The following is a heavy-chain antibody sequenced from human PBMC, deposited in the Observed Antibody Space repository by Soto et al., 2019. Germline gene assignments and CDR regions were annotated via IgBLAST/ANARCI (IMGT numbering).Heavy chain of an antibody. CDR1: GFRFDDYN. J-gene: IGHJ6*02. Sequence: LRLSCAASGFRFDDYNIHWVRQAPGKGLEWVSLITWNGGNSYYADSVKGRFTISRDGTTESVSLQMTSLKREDTGLYFCARETLSYGSALDVWGQGTTVTVSS. CDR2: ITWNGGNS. V-gene: IGHV3-43*01. D-gene: IGHD3-16*01. CDR3: ARETLSYGSALDV.